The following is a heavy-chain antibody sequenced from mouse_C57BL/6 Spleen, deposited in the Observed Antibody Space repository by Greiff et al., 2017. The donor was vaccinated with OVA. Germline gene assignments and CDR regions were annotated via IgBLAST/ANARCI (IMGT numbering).Heavy chain of an antibody. V-gene: IGHV1-26*01. CDR1: GYTFTDYY. CDR2: INPNNGGT. CDR3: ARGILTGSFDY. Sequence: VQLQQSGPELVKPGASVKISCKASGYTFTDYYMNWVKQSHGKSLEWIGDINPNNGGTSYNQKFKGKATLTVDKSSSTAYMELRSLTSEDSAVYYCARGILTGSFDYWGQGTTLTVSS. J-gene: IGHJ2*01. D-gene: IGHD4-1*01.